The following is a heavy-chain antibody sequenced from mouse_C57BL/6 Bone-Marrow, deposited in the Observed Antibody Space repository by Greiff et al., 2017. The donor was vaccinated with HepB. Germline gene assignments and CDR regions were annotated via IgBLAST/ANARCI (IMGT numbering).Heavy chain of an antibody. D-gene: IGHD2-4*01. Sequence: EVNVVESGGGLVKPGGSLKLSCAASGFTFSSYAMSWVRQTPEKRLEWVATISDGGSYTYYPDNVKGRFTISRDNAKNNLYLQMSHLKSEDTAMYYCARDPIYYDYDGDYWGQGTTLTVSS. J-gene: IGHJ2*01. CDR2: ISDGGSYT. CDR1: GFTFSSYA. V-gene: IGHV5-4*01. CDR3: ARDPIYYDYDGDY.